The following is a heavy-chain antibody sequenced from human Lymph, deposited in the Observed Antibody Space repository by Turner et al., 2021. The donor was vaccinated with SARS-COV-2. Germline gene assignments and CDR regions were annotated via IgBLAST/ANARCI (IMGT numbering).Heavy chain of an antibody. CDR2: ISNRGSYK. CDR3: AREKLGELFDY. Sequence: EVQLVESGGGLVKPGGSLRLSCAASGFTFSSYSMNWVRQAPGKGLEGVSAISNRGSYKYYADSVKGRFTISRDNAKNSLYLQMNSLRADDTAVYYCAREKLGELFDYWGQGTLVTVSS. D-gene: IGHD3-10*01. CDR1: GFTFSSYS. V-gene: IGHV3-21*01. J-gene: IGHJ4*02.